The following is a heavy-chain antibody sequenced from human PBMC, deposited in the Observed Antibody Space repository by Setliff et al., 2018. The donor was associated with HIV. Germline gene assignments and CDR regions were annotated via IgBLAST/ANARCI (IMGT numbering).Heavy chain of an antibody. Sequence: SETLSLTCLVFGYSINDGYHWGWIRQSPRKGLEWIGSIYNSGRASYNPSRRSRASLSIDTSKNRFSLRLNPVTAADTAVYYCATGITMAPDYWGQGSLVTVSS. J-gene: IGHJ4*02. CDR1: GYSINDGYH. CDR3: ATGITMAPDY. V-gene: IGHV4-38-2*02. CDR2: IYNSGRA. D-gene: IGHD6-19*01.